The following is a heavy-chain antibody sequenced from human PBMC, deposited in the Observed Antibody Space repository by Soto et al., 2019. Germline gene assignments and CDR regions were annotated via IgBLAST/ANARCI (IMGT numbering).Heavy chain of an antibody. Sequence: PSETLSLTCADSGGSSISSNWWNWVRQPPGKGLEWIGEIYHSGSTYYKPSLKSRVAMSVDTSKNQFSLKLTSATAADTAVYYCARRDWSGSTSHFYFDYWGQGVLVTVSS. D-gene: IGHD3-9*01. CDR2: IYHSGST. V-gene: IGHV4-4*02. CDR3: ARRDWSGSTSHFYFDY. CDR1: GGSSISSNW. J-gene: IGHJ4*02.